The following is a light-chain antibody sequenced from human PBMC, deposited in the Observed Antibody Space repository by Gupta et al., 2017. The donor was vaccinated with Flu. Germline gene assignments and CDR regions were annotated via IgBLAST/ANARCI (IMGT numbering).Light chain of an antibody. CDR3: QTWGTGIRV. CDR1: SGHSNYA. CDR2: VDSDGSY. V-gene: IGLV4-69*02. Sequence: QLVVTQSPSASASLGASVRLTCTLSSGHSNYAIAWHQQHPEKGPRHLMKVDSDGSYTKGDGSPDRCSGSSSGAERYRIIASLQAEDEDDYYCQTWGTGIRVFGGGTKVTVL. J-gene: IGLJ3*02.